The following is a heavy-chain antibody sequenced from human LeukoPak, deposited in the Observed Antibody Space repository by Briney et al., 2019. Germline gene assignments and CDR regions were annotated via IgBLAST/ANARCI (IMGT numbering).Heavy chain of an antibody. CDR3: AKGATVGKEALDI. V-gene: IGHV1-69*04. CDR2: IIPMIGTA. CDR1: GGIFSNQA. Sequence: SVKVSCKASGGIFSNQAITWVRQAPGQGLEWMGRIIPMIGTAKSAQRFQGRVTFTADTSTNTAYMELSSLTSEDTAFYYCAKGATVGKEALDIWGQGALVTVSS. D-gene: IGHD1-14*01. J-gene: IGHJ3*02.